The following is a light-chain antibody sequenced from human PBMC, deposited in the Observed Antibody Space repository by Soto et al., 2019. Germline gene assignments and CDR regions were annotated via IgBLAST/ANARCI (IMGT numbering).Light chain of an antibody. CDR3: QQYDRDQFT. J-gene: IGKJ3*01. CDR1: QSIGSW. V-gene: IGKV1-5*03. Sequence: DIQMTQSPSTLSASVGDRVTITCRASQSIGSWLAWYLQKPGKAPELLIYKASNFERGVPTSFSGSGSEIEFTLPIDSLQPDDFAIYYCQQYDRDQFTFGPATKVDFK. CDR2: KAS.